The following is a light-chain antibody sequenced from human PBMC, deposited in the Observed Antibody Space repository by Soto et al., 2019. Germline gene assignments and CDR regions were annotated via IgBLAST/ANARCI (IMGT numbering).Light chain of an antibody. CDR1: SSDVGRYNY. V-gene: IGLV2-8*01. J-gene: IGLJ2*01. CDR3: SSYAGNNKLI. CDR2: EVT. Sequence: QSALTQPPSASGSPGQSVTISCTGTSSDVGRYNYVSWYQQHPGKAPKLMIYEVTKLPSGVPARFSGSKSGNTASLTVSGLQAEDEADYYCSSYAGNNKLIFGGGTKLTVL.